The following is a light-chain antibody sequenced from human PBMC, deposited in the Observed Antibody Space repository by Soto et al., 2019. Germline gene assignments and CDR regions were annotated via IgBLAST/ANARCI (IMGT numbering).Light chain of an antibody. Sequence: DIAMTQSPLSLPVTPGESASISCRSNQSLLQSNGNNYLDWYLQKPGQSPQLLIFLGSNRASGVPDRFSGRGSGTDFTLTISTVEAEDVGIYYCMQTLQTPVTFGQGTRLEIK. V-gene: IGKV2-28*01. J-gene: IGKJ5*01. CDR1: QSLLQSNGNNY. CDR2: LGS. CDR3: MQTLQTPVT.